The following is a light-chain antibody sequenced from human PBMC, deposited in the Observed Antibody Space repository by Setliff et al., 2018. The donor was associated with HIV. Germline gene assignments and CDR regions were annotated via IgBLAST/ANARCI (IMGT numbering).Light chain of an antibody. CDR1: SSDVGGYNY. V-gene: IGLV2-8*01. Sequence: QSVLTQPPSASGSPGQPVTISCTGTSSDVGGYNYVSWYQQHPGKAPKLMIYDVSKRPSGVPDRFSGSKSGNTASLTVSGLQAEDEADYYCSSYAGGNPWVFGGGTQLTVL. J-gene: IGLJ3*02. CDR2: DVS. CDR3: SSYAGGNPWV.